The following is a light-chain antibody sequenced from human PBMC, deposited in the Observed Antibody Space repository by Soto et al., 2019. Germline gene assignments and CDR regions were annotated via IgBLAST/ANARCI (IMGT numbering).Light chain of an antibody. J-gene: IGKJ1*01. V-gene: IGKV1-8*01. CDR1: QGISSY. Sequence: AIRMTQSPSSLSASTGDRVTITCRASQGISSYLAWYQQKPGKAPKLLIYAASTLQSGVPSRFSGSGSGTDFTLTIGCLQSEDFATYYCQQYYSPPPRTFGQGTKVEIK. CDR3: QQYYSPPPRT. CDR2: AAS.